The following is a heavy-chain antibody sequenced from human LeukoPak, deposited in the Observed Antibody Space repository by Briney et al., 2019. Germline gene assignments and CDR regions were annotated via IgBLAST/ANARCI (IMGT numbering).Heavy chain of an antibody. CDR2: ISSSGSTI. CDR3: AELGITMIGGV. D-gene: IGHD3-10*02. Sequence: PGGSLRLSCAASGFTFSSHAMVWVRQAPGKGLEWVSYISSSGSTIYYADSVKGRFTISRDNAKNSLYLQMNSLRAEDTAVYYCAELGITMIGGVWGKGTTVTISS. V-gene: IGHV3-48*03. J-gene: IGHJ6*04. CDR1: GFTFSSHA.